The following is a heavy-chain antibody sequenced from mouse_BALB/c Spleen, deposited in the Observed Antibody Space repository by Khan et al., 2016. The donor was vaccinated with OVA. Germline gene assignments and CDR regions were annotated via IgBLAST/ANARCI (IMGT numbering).Heavy chain of an antibody. V-gene: IGHV3-8*02. CDR3: ACELRGFAY. CDR2: ISYSGNT. Sequence: EVQLQESGPSLVKPSQTLSLTCSVTGDSITSGYWNWIRKFPGNKLEYMGYISYSGNTYYNQSLKSRISITRDNSKNQYYLQLTSVTTEDTATCYCACELRGFAYWGQGTLVTVSA. CDR1: GDSITSGY. J-gene: IGHJ3*01.